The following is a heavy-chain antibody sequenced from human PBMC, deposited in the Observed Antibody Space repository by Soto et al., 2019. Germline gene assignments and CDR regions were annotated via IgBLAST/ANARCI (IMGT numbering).Heavy chain of an antibody. CDR3: AKDKYSGSGSYRYYYFYHGMAV. V-gene: IGHV3-23*01. D-gene: IGHD3-10*01. J-gene: IGHJ6*02. CDR2: ISGNREIT. Sequence: EEQLLESGGGLIHPGGSLRLSCATSGFTFSTYAISWVRQAPGKGLEWVSTISGNREITYYADSVKGRFTISKDSSTNTVYLKMSSLRAEDTAAYYCAKDKYSGSGSYRYYYFYHGMAVWGQGTTVTVSS. CDR1: GFTFSTYA.